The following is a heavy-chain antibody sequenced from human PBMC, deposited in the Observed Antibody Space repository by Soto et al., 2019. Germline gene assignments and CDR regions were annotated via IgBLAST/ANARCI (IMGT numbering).Heavy chain of an antibody. CDR3: ASISVSRLVEAIDAFDI. D-gene: IGHD1-26*01. V-gene: IGHV3-11*01. CDR1: GFTFSDYY. Sequence: GGSLRLSCAASGFTFSDYYMSWIRQAPGKGLEWVSYISSSGSTIYYADSVKGRFTISRDNAKNSLYLQMNSLRAEDTAVYYCASISVSRLVEAIDAFDIGGQGTMVTVSS. CDR2: ISSSGSTI. J-gene: IGHJ3*02.